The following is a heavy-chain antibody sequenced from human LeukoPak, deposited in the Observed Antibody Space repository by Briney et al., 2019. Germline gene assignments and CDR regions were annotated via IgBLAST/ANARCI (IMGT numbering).Heavy chain of an antibody. D-gene: IGHD3-22*01. CDR3: ARFGDYYDYWFDP. CDR1: GFTFSSYS. V-gene: IGHV3-21*01. Sequence: GGSLRLSCAASGFTFSSYSMNWVRQAPGKGLEWVSSISSSSSYIYYADSVKGRFTISRDNAKNSLYLQMNSLRAEDTAVYCCARFGDYYDYWFDPWGQGTLVTVSS. CDR2: ISSSSSYI. J-gene: IGHJ5*02.